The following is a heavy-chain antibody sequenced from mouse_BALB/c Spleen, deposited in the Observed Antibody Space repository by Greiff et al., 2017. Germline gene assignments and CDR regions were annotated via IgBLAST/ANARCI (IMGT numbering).Heavy chain of an antibody. CDR2: ISNGGGST. D-gene: IGHD2-4*01. J-gene: IGHJ2*01. V-gene: IGHV5-12-2*01. CDR1: GFTFSSYT. Sequence: EVKLMESGGGLVQPGGSLKLSCAASGFTFSSYTMSWVRQTPEKRLEWVAYISNGGGSTYYPDTVKGRFTISRDNAKNTLYLQMSSLKSEDTAMYYCARHYYDYGFDYWGQGTTLTVSS. CDR3: ARHYYDYGFDY.